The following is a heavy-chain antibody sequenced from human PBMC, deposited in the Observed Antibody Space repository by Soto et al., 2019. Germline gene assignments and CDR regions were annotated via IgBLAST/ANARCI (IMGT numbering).Heavy chain of an antibody. CDR3: VRATAARQRDYSYHCYLHI. J-gene: IGHJ6*03. CDR1: GYTFINYY. D-gene: IGHD6-6*01. CDR2: INPNGGST. Sequence: QVQLVQSGAEVKKPGASVKVSCKASGYTFINYYIHWVRQAPGQGLEWMGVINPNGGSTVYAQKFQGRVTLTRDTSTSTVYVELSSLRSDDTAVYFCVRATAARQRDYSYHCYLHIWGKGTTVTVSS. V-gene: IGHV1-46*03.